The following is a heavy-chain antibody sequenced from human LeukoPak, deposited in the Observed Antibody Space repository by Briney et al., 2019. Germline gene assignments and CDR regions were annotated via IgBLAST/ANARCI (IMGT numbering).Heavy chain of an antibody. Sequence: GGSLRLSCAASGFTFSTYAMHWVRQAPGKGLEWVAFIRYDGSEEYYVDSVKGRFTISRDNSKNTLYLQMNSLRADDTAVYFCASGTLKYYYIDVWGNGTTVT. CDR2: IRYDGSEE. V-gene: IGHV3-30*02. J-gene: IGHJ6*03. D-gene: IGHD6-25*01. CDR1: GFTFSTYA. CDR3: ASGTLKYYYIDV.